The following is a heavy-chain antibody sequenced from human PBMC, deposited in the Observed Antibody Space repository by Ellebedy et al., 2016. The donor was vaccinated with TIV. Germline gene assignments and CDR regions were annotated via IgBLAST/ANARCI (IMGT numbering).Heavy chain of an antibody. D-gene: IGHD6-6*01. Sequence: GESLKISXAGSGFSFSGYSMNWVRQAPGKGLEWISYISSSSNTIYYGDSVKGRFTVSRDNAKNSLYLEMNSLTDEDTAVYYCARSLRYSSSSDGIDPWGKGTLVTVSS. CDR2: ISSSSNTI. CDR3: ARSLRYSSSSDGIDP. V-gene: IGHV3-48*02. J-gene: IGHJ5*02. CDR1: GFSFSGYS.